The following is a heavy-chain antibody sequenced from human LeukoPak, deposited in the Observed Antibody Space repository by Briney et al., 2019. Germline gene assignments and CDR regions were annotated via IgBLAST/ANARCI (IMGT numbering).Heavy chain of an antibody. CDR1: GFTFSIYA. CDR3: AAPSAEYFQH. J-gene: IGHJ1*01. CDR2: ISGSGGST. Sequence: GGSLRLSCAASGFTFSIYAMSWVRQAPGKGLEWVSAISGSGGSTYYADSVKGRFTISRDNSKNTLYLQMNSLRAEDTAVYYCAAPSAEYFQHWGQGTLVTVSS. V-gene: IGHV3-23*01.